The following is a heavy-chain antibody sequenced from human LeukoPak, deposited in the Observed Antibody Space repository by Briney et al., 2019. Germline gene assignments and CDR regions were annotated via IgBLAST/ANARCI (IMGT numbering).Heavy chain of an antibody. D-gene: IGHD1-26*01. CDR2: ITPIIDTT. J-gene: IGHJ5*02. CDR1: GGTLNTHI. CDR3: ARVNLRGSQYNWFDP. Sequence: GASVKVSCKTSGGTLNTHIFSWVRQAPGQGLERMGRITPIIDTTKYAPKFQGRVTITADKFTGTVFMELNSLTSEDTAVYFCARVNLRGSQYNWFDPWGQGSLVTVSS. V-gene: IGHV1-69*08.